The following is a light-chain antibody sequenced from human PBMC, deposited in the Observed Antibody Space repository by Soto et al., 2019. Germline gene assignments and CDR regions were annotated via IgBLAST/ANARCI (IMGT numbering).Light chain of an antibody. Sequence: EIVLTQSPATLSLSPGERAILSCRASQSVSSNLAWYQQKPGRAPRFLIYDASNRPPGIPARFSASGSGTDFTLTISSLEPEDFAVYYCQERSDWVTFGPGTKVDI. J-gene: IGKJ3*01. CDR2: DAS. CDR3: QERSDWVT. CDR1: QSVSSN. V-gene: IGKV3-11*01.